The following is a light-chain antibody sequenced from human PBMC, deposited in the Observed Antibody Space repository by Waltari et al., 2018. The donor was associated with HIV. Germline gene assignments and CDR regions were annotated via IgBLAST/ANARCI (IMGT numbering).Light chain of an antibody. V-gene: IGLV2-14*01. CDR3: SSYTSSSTYV. CDR2: DVS. CDR1: SSDVGGYNY. J-gene: IGLJ1*01. Sequence: QSALTQPASVSGSPGQSITISCTGTSSDVGGYNYVSWYQQHPGKATKLMIYDVSNRPSGVSNPLSGPESGNTASLTISGLQAEDEADYYCSSYTSSSTYVFGTGTKVTVL.